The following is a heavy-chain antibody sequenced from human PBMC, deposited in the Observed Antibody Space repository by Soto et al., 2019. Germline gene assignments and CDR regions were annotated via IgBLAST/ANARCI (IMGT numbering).Heavy chain of an antibody. Sequence: GASVKVSCKASGDTFTTYXXXWVRQATGHGLEWMGWINPNSGNIGYAQRFQGRVTMTRDTAIRTAYMEVSSLRFDDTAVYYCARGRASGGYYLLDYWGQGTXVTVS. CDR3: ARGRASGGYYLLDY. V-gene: IGHV1-8*01. CDR1: GDTFTTYX. CDR2: INPNSGNI. J-gene: IGHJ4*02. D-gene: IGHD3-10*01.